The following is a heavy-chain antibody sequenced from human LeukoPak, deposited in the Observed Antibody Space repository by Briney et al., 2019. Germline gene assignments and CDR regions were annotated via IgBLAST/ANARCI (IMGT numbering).Heavy chain of an antibody. CDR1: GFTFSSNH. V-gene: IGHV3-53*04. CDR2: MYSGGST. Sequence: PGGSLRLSCAVSGFTFSSNHMSWVRQAPGKGLEWVSVMYSGGSTYYADSVEGRFTISRHNSKNTLYLEINSLRPDDTVVYYCARGGGDYNPFDYWGQGTLVTVSS. CDR3: ARGGGDYNPFDY. J-gene: IGHJ4*02. D-gene: IGHD4-17*01.